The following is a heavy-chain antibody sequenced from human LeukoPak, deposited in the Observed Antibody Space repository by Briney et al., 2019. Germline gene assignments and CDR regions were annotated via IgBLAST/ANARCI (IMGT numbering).Heavy chain of an antibody. D-gene: IGHD3-22*01. J-gene: IGHJ4*02. Sequence: KPGGSLRLSCAASGFTFSTYTMNWVRQAPGKGLEWVSSISSSSSYIYYADSVKGRFTISSDNAKNSLYLQMNSLRAEGTAVYYCASGSDSSGYYPVSFDYWGQGTLVTVSS. V-gene: IGHV3-21*01. CDR2: ISSSSSYI. CDR1: GFTFSTYT. CDR3: ASGSDSSGYYPVSFDY.